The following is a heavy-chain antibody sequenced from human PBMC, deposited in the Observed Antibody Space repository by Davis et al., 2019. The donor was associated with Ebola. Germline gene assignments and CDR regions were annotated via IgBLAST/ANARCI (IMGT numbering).Heavy chain of an antibody. Sequence: GESLKISCAASGFTFSSYGMHWVRQAPGKGLEWVAFIRYDGSNKYYADSVKGRFTISRDNSKNTLYLQMNSLRAEDTAVYYCAKGGGSYLPIDYWGQGTLVTVSS. D-gene: IGHD1-26*01. J-gene: IGHJ4*02. V-gene: IGHV3-30*02. CDR3: AKGGGSYLPIDY. CDR1: GFTFSSYG. CDR2: IRYDGSNK.